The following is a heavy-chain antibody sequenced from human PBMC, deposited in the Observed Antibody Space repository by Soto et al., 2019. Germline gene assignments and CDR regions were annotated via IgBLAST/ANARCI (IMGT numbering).Heavy chain of an antibody. CDR1: GYTFTSYG. Sequence: QVQLVQSGAEVKKPGASVKVSCKASGYTFTSYGISWVRQAPGQGLEWMGRISAYNGNTNYAQKLQGRVTMTTYTSTSTAYMELRSLRSDDTAVYYCARDRGYNWNYGGFDPWGQGTLVTVSS. CDR2: ISAYNGNT. V-gene: IGHV1-18*01. CDR3: ARDRGYNWNYGGFDP. J-gene: IGHJ5*02. D-gene: IGHD1-7*01.